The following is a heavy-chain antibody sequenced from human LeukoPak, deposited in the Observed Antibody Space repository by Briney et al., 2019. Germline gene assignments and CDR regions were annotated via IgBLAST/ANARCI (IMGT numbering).Heavy chain of an antibody. D-gene: IGHD2-2*01. CDR2: IIPIFGTA. CDR3: ARLVDCSTSNCHYWPSWFDA. Sequence: ASVKVSCKASGGTFSSYAISWVRQAPGQGLEWMGRIIPIFGTANYAQKFQGRVTITTDESTSTAYMELSSLRSEDTAVYYCARLVDCSTSNCHYWPSWFDAWGQGTLVTVSS. CDR1: GGTFSSYA. J-gene: IGHJ5*02. V-gene: IGHV1-69*05.